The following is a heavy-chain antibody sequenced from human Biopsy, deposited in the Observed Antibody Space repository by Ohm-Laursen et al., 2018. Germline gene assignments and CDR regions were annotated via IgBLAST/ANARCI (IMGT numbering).Heavy chain of an antibody. CDR3: ASVRDSSGSFRWNH. D-gene: IGHD6-19*01. CDR2: INIDGSGT. CDR1: GFTFNSYW. V-gene: IGHV3-74*03. J-gene: IGHJ5*02. Sequence: SLRLSCAASGFTFNSYWMHWVRQAPGKGLVWVSRINIDGSGTKYADSVKGRFTVSRDNAKNTLYLQMNSLRAEDTAVYYCASVRDSSGSFRWNHWGQGTLVTVSS.